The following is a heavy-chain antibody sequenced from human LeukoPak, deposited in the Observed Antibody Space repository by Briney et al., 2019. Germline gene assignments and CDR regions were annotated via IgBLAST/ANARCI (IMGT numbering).Heavy chain of an antibody. V-gene: IGHV1-8*01. CDR3: ERSRIVVVPAAISRYGMDV. CDR2: MNPNSGNT. CDR1: GYTFTSYD. D-gene: IGHD2-2*01. J-gene: IGHJ6*02. Sequence: ASVKVSCKASGYTFTSYDINWVRQATGQGLEWMGWMNPNSGNTGYAQKFQGRVTMTRNTSISTAYMELSSLRSEDTAVYYCERSRIVVVPAAISRYGMDVWGQGTTVTVSS.